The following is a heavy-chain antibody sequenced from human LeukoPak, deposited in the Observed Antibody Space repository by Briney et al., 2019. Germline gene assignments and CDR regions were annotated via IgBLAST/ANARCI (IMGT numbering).Heavy chain of an antibody. Sequence: SVKVSCKASGGTFSSYAISWVRQAPGQGLEWMGGIIPIFGTANYAQKFQGRVTITADESTSTAYMELSSLRSEDTAVYYCARSDVIVVVPAAIFSWFDPWGRGTLVTVSS. D-gene: IGHD2-2*02. CDR3: ARSDVIVVVPAAIFSWFDP. V-gene: IGHV1-69*13. CDR1: GGTFSSYA. CDR2: IIPIFGTA. J-gene: IGHJ5*02.